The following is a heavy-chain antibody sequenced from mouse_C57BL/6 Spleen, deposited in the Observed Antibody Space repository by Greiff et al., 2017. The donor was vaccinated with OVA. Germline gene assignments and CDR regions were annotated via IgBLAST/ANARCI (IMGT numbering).Heavy chain of an antibody. CDR1: GYTFTSYW. J-gene: IGHJ3*01. CDR3: ARTVYDYDAWFAY. CDR2: IDPSDSYT. D-gene: IGHD2-4*01. V-gene: IGHV1-59*01. Sequence: QVQLQQPGAELVRPGTSVKLSCKASGYTFTSYWMHWVKQRPGQGLEWIGVIDPSDSYTNYNQKFKGKATLTVDTSSSTAYMQLSSLKSEDSAVYYCARTVYDYDAWFAYWGQGTLVTVSA.